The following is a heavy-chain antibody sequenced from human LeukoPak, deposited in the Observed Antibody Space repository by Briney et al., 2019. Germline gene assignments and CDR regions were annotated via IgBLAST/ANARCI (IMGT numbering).Heavy chain of an antibody. J-gene: IGHJ4*02. CDR1: GGSISSYY. CDR2: ISHSGST. V-gene: IGHV4-59*08. CDR3: ARTLTYSSSWIPDY. Sequence: PSETLSLTCTVSGGSISSYYWGWVRQPPGKGLEWIGYISHSGSTSYNPSLKSRVTISADTSKNQFSLKLNSVTAADTAVYYCARTLTYSSSWIPDYWGQGTLVTVSS. D-gene: IGHD6-13*01.